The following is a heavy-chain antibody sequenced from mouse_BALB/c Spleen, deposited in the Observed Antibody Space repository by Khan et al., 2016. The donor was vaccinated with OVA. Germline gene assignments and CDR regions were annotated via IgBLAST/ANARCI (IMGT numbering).Heavy chain of an antibody. V-gene: IGHV1-4*01. CDR3: VRDVAYYRNDGWFAY. CDR1: GYTFTSYT. D-gene: IGHD2-14*01. J-gene: IGHJ3*01. Sequence: QVQLKESGAKLARPGASVKMSCKASGYTFTSYTIHWIKLRPGQGLEWIGYINPSNGYTTYNQKFKDKATLTADKSSTTAYMQLSSLTSDDSAVYNSVRDVAYYRNDGWFAYWGQGTLVTVSA. CDR2: INPSNGYT.